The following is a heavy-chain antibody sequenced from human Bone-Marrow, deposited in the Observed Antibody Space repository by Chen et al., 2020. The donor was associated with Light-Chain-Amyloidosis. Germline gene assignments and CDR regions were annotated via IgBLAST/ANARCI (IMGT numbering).Heavy chain of an antibody. D-gene: IGHD4-4*01. CDR1: GDSIGSGEYY. Sequence: QVQLQESGPGLVEPSQTLSLTCTVFGDSIGSGEYYWNWIRQSPGKGLEWIGYIYYSGNSYYNPSLKSRATISVDSSKNQFSLKLPSVTAEDTAVYYCASHSPWDYGNPGSDYWGQGTLVTVSS. CDR2: IYYSGNS. J-gene: IGHJ4*02. V-gene: IGHV4-30-4*01. CDR3: ASHSPWDYGNPGSDY.